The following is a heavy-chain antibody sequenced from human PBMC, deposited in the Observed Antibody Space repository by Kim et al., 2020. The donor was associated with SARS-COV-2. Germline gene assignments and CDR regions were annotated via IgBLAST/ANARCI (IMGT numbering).Heavy chain of an antibody. D-gene: IGHD6-19*01. CDR3: ARDESDGGGSGWYPFDY. V-gene: IGHV3-33*01. CDR1: GFTFSSYG. CDR2: IWYDGSNK. Sequence: GGSLRLSCAASGFTFSSYGMHWVRQAPGKGLEWVAVIWYDGSNKYYADSVKGRFTISRDNSKNTLYLQMNSLRAEDTAVYYCARDESDGGGSGWYPFDYWGQGTLVTVSS. J-gene: IGHJ4*02.